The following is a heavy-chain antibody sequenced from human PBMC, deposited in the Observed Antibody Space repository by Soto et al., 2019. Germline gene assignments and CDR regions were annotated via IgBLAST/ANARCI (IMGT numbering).Heavy chain of an antibody. J-gene: IGHJ4*02. CDR3: ARDTYDTTGYPLDD. V-gene: IGHV1-18*04. CDR2: ISTFHGNT. D-gene: IGHD3-22*01. CDR1: GYTFTSYG. Sequence: ASLKVPCKAFGYTFTSYGISWVRQAGGQGLEWMGWISTFHGNTNYAQKFQGSVTMTTDTSTSTAYMELRSLTSDDTAIYYCARDTYDTTGYPLDDWGQGTLVTVSS.